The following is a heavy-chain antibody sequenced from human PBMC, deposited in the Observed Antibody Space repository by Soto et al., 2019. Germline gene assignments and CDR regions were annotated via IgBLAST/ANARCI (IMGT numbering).Heavy chain of an antibody. J-gene: IGHJ4*01. Sequence: EVQLLESGGGLVQPGGSLRLSCAASGVTFSSYALNWVRQPPGKGREWVSIISGGGGGAYYPDSVKGRFSISRDNSKNTLYLQMNSVRAEDTAVYYCAKVGSSWYSHFDYWGHGTLVTVSS. D-gene: IGHD6-13*01. CDR3: AKVGSSWYSHFDY. V-gene: IGHV3-23*01. CDR1: GVTFSSYA. CDR2: ISGGGGGA.